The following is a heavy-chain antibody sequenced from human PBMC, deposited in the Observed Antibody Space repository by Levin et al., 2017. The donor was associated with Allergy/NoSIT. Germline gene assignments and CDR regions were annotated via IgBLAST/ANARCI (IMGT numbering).Heavy chain of an antibody. CDR2: TSTSGGTT. V-gene: IGHV3-23*01. CDR3: ATNFLWFGEDQEY. J-gene: IGHJ4*02. CDR1: GFTFTNYA. Sequence: GASVKVSCAASGFTFTNYAMSWVRQAPGKGLEWVSATSTSGGTTYYADSVKGRFTVSRDNSQNTLYLQMNSLRAEDTAVYYCATNFLWFGEDQEYWGQGTLVTVSS. D-gene: IGHD3-10*01.